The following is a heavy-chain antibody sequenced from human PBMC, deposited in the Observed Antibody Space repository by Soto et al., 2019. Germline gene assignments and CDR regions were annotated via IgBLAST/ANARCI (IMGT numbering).Heavy chain of an antibody. CDR2: IIPILGIA. V-gene: IGHV1-69*02. CDR3: ATHMRWLQPFDP. Sequence: QVQLVQSGAEVKKPGSSVKVSCKASGGPFSSYSISWVRQAPGQGLEWMGRIIPILGIATYAQKFQGRVTITADKSTSTAYMELSSLRSEDTAVYYCATHMRWLQPFDPWGQGTLVTVSS. D-gene: IGHD5-12*01. CDR1: GGPFSSYS. J-gene: IGHJ5*02.